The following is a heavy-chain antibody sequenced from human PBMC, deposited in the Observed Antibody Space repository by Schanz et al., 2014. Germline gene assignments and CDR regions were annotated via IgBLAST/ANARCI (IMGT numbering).Heavy chain of an antibody. Sequence: QVQLQESGPGLVKPSQTLSLTCTVSGGSIRSGTYYWSWIRQPAGKALEWVGRVFPIGITNYNPSLKSRVPKSLNTPKNQFTLPITSLTAADTAVYYCARDTTWRLDLWGRGTLVTVSS. CDR1: GGSIRSGTYY. D-gene: IGHD1-1*01. CDR2: VFPIGIT. V-gene: IGHV4-61*02. J-gene: IGHJ2*01. CDR3: ARDTTWRLDL.